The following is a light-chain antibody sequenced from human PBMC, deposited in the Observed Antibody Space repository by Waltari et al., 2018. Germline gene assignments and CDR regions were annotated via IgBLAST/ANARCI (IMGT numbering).Light chain of an antibody. CDR1: PPVSSSY. Sequence: ENVLAQSPGTLSLAPGERVPLSGRASPPVSSSYVAWYQQKPGQAPRLLMYGASRRATGTPDRFSGSGSGTDFTLTISRLAPEDSAVYYCQQFGTTPWTFGQGTTVKI. CDR3: QQFGTTPWT. V-gene: IGKV3-20*01. CDR2: GAS. J-gene: IGKJ1*01.